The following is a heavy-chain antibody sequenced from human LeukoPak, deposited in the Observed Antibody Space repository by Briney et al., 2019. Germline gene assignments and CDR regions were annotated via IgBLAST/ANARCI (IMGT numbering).Heavy chain of an antibody. CDR3: AKGESVTIFGVVYYFDY. J-gene: IGHJ4*02. CDR2: ISSSSSYI. Sequence: GGSLRLSCAAPGFTFSSYSMNWVRQAPGKGLEWVSSISSSSSYIYYADSVKGRFTISRDNSKNTLYLQMNSLRAEDTAVYYCAKGESVTIFGVVYYFDYWGQGTLVTVSS. CDR1: GFTFSSYS. V-gene: IGHV3-21*01. D-gene: IGHD3-3*01.